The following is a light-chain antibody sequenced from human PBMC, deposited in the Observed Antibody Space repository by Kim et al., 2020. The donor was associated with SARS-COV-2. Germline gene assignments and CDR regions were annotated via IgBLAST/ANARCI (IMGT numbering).Light chain of an antibody. V-gene: IGLV2-14*03. Sequence: GQPITLSCTGTSSDVGGYNFVSWYQQHPGKAPKLMIYDVTDRPSGVSNRFSGSKSGNTASLTISGLQADDEADYYCSSYTDSRTVIFGGGTQLTVL. J-gene: IGLJ2*01. CDR2: DVT. CDR1: SSDVGGYNF. CDR3: SSYTDSRTVI.